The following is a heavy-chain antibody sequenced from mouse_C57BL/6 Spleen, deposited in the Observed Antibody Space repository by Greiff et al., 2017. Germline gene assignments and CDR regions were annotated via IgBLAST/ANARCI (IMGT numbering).Heavy chain of an antibody. Sequence: VQLQQSGTVLARPGASVKMSCKTSGYTFTRYWMHWVKQRPGPGLEWIGAIYPGNSDTSYNQTFKGKAKLTAVTSASTAYMEHSSLTNEDSAVYYCTGKFTTVTLLRYFEVWGTGATVTVSS. CDR1: GYTFTRYW. D-gene: IGHD1-1*01. CDR3: TGKFTTVTLLRYFEV. J-gene: IGHJ1*03. V-gene: IGHV1-5*01. CDR2: IYPGNSDT.